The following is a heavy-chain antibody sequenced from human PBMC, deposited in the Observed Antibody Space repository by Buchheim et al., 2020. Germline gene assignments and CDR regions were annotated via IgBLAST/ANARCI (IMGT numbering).Heavy chain of an antibody. J-gene: IGHJ4*02. CDR2: ISYDGSSK. CDR1: GFTFSSYA. Sequence: QVQLVESGGGVVQPGRSLRLSCAASGFTFSSYAMHWVRQAPGKGLEWVAVISYDGSSKYYADSVKGRFTISRDNSKNTLYLQMNSLRAEDTAVYYCARDLGLTMIVVAALPGLWGQGTL. CDR3: ARDLGLTMIVVAALPGL. V-gene: IGHV3-30*04. D-gene: IGHD3-22*01.